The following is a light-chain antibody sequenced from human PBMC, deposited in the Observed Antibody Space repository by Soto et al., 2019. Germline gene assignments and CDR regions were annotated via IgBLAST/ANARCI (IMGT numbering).Light chain of an antibody. CDR2: DVT. J-gene: IGLJ1*01. CDR1: SSDIGGYNY. CDR3: SSYTSSNTLV. Sequence: QSALTQPASVSGSPGQSITISCTGGSSDIGGYNYVSWFQQQPGKAPKLMIYDVTNRPSGVSNRFSGSKSGSTASLTISGLQAEDEADYYCSSYTSSNTLVFGTGTKLTVL. V-gene: IGLV2-14*01.